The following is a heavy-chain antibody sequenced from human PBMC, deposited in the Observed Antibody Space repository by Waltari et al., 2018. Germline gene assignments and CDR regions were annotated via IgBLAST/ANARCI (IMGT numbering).Heavy chain of an antibody. D-gene: IGHD3-22*01. CDR3: ARGDYDNGGYSFYFDY. CDR1: GFIFSSHG. CDR2: ISYDGTNK. V-gene: IGHV3-30*03. J-gene: IGHJ4*02. Sequence: QGQLVESGGGVVKPGRSLRLSCVASGFIFSSHGMHWVRQTPGKGLELVAVISYDGTNKYYADSVKGRFTISRDNSKNTLYLQMNSLRAEDTAFYYCARGDYDNGGYSFYFDYWGQGTLVTVSS.